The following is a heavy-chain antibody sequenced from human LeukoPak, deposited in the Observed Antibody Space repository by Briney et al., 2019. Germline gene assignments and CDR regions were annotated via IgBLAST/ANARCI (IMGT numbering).Heavy chain of an antibody. CDR1: RGTFSSYA. V-gene: IGHV1-69*13. CDR2: ILPVFGTP. Sequence: SVNVSCKASRGTFSSYAISWVRQAAAQGLEWMGRILPVFGTPTSARGFQGRVTISADDSTTTAFMELTSLRSEDTAVYYCARGSATNWPVDTWGQGTLVTVSS. CDR3: ARGSATNWPVDT. J-gene: IGHJ5*02. D-gene: IGHD1-1*01.